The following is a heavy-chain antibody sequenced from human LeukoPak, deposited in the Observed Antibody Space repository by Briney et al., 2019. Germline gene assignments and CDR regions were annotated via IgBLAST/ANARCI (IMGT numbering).Heavy chain of an antibody. Sequence: GGSLRLSCAASGFTFDDYAMYWVRQAPGKGLEWVSLISGDGGSTYYADSVKGRFTISRDNSKNSLYLQMNSLRTEDTALYYCAKDSLPYYYDSTHYISPFDYWGQGTLVTVSS. D-gene: IGHD3-22*01. J-gene: IGHJ4*02. CDR3: AKDSLPYYYDSTHYISPFDY. CDR1: GFTFDDYA. CDR2: ISGDGGST. V-gene: IGHV3-43*02.